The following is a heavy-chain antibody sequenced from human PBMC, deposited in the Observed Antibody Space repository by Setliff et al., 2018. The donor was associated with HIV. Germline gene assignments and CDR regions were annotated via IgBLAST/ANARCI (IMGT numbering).Heavy chain of an antibody. Sequence: GGSLRLSCLVSGFTVSTYSLNWARQAPGKRPEYVAALSRGGDNTKYADSVKGRFIISRDTSKNTLYLQMSSLRPDDTAIYYCVKPYTGYYYDGSVYDDFWGRERWSPSPQ. J-gene: IGHJ4*02. CDR2: LSRGGDNT. CDR3: VKPYTGYYYDGSVYDDF. V-gene: IGHV3-64D*09. CDR1: GFTVSTYS. D-gene: IGHD3-22*01.